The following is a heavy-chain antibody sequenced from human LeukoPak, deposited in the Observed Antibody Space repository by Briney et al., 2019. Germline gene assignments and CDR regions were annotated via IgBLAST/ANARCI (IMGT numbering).Heavy chain of an antibody. CDR1: GYTFTSYD. V-gene: IGHV1-8*01. CDR2: MNPNSGNT. Sequence: ASVKVSCKASGYTFTSYDINWVRQATGQGLEWMGWMNPNSGNTGYARKFQGRITMTRNPSINTAYMELSSLSSEDTAVYYCAKSVTMIVVVNDAFDIWGQGTMVTVSS. J-gene: IGHJ3*02. CDR3: AKSVTMIVVVNDAFDI. D-gene: IGHD3-22*01.